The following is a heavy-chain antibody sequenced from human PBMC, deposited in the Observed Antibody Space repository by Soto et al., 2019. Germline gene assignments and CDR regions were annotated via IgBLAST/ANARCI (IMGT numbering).Heavy chain of an antibody. D-gene: IGHD3-10*01. CDR3: ARDGPMDRAFDI. CDR1: GGTFSSYA. CDR2: IIPIFGTA. Sequence: GASVKVSCKASGGTFSSYAISWVRQAPGQGLEWMGGIIPIFGTANYAQKLQGRVTMTTDTSTSTAYMELRSLRSDDTAVYYCARDGPMDRAFDIWGQGTMVTVSS. V-gene: IGHV1-69*05. J-gene: IGHJ3*02.